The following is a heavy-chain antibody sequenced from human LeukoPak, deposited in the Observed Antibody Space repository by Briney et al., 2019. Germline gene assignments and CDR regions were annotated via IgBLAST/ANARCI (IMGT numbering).Heavy chain of an antibody. Sequence: SETLSLTCAVSGGSISSSNWWSWVRQPPGKGLEWIGEIYHSGSTNYNPSLKSRVTISVDKSKNQFSLKLSSVTAADTAVYYCARVRSAAGTSWFDPWGQGTLVTVSS. J-gene: IGHJ5*02. CDR3: ARVRSAAGTSWFDP. D-gene: IGHD6-13*01. CDR2: IYHSGST. V-gene: IGHV4-4*02. CDR1: GGSISSSNW.